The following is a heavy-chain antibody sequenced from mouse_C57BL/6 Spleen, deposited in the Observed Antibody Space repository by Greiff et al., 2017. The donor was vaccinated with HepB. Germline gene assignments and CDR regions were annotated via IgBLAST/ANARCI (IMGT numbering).Heavy chain of an antibody. J-gene: IGHJ1*03. CDR1: GFSLRTSGLG. CDR3: ARRRVLITTVVANWYFDV. Sequence: QVTLKESGPGILQSSQTLSLTCSFSGFSLRTSGLGVSWIRQPSGKGLEWLAHIYWVDDKRYNPSLKSRLTISKDTSRNQVFLKITSVDTADTATYYCARRRVLITTVVANWYFDVWGTGTTVTVSS. D-gene: IGHD1-1*01. CDR2: IYWVDDK. V-gene: IGHV8-12*01.